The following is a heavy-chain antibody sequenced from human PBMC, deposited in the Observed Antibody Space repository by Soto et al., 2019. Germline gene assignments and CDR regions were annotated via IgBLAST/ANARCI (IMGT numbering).Heavy chain of an antibody. CDR2: ISSSYYI. D-gene: IGHD2-21*02. CDR3: ARGDVVVLTGTSSFDY. Sequence: GGSLRLSCAASGFTFSSYTMKWVRQAPGKGLEWVASISSSYYIKYADSVKGRFTISRDNAKNSLYLQMNSLRAEDTAVYYCARGDVVVLTGTSSFDYWGQGTLVTVSS. CDR1: GFTFSSYT. J-gene: IGHJ4*02. V-gene: IGHV3-21*01.